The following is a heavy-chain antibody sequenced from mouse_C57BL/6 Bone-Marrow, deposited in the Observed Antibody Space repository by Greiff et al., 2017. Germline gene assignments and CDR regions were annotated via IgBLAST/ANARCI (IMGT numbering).Heavy chain of an antibody. J-gene: IGHJ1*03. CDR1: GYTFTSYD. CDR3: ARHPPLRNPYFDV. Sequence: VKLMESGPELVKPGASVKLSCKASGYTFTSYDINWVKQRPGQGLEWIGWIYPRDGSTKYNEKFKGKATLTVDPSSSTAYMELHSLTSEYSAVYFCARHPPLRNPYFDVWGTGTTVTVSS. CDR2: IYPRDGST. V-gene: IGHV1-85*01.